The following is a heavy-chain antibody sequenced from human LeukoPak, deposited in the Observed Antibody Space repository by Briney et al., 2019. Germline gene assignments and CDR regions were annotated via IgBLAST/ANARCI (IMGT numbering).Heavy chain of an antibody. CDR3: ARDLGWYYFDY. J-gene: IGHJ4*02. CDR1: GFRFSSYS. V-gene: IGHV3-21*01. Sequence: PGGSLRPSCVASGFRFSSYSLSWVRQAPGKGLEWVSYISSSSGYIYYADSVQGRFTISRDNAKNSLYLQMDSLRAEDTAVYYCARDLGWYYFDYWGQGTLVTVSS. CDR2: ISSSSGYI. D-gene: IGHD1-26*01.